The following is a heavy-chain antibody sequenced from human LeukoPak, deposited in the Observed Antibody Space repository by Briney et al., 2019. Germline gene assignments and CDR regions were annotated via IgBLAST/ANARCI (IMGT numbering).Heavy chain of an antibody. J-gene: IGHJ3*02. D-gene: IGHD6-19*01. CDR2: ITTNGDST. CDR1: GFTFSSYA. CDR3: ARETSITVDGTNRDAFDI. Sequence: GGSLRLSCAASGFTFSSYAMHWVRQAPGQGLEYVSGITTNGDSTYYGNSVKGRFTISRDDSKNTLYLQMGSLRAEDMAVYYCARETSITVDGTNRDAFDIWGQGTWVTVSS. V-gene: IGHV3-64*01.